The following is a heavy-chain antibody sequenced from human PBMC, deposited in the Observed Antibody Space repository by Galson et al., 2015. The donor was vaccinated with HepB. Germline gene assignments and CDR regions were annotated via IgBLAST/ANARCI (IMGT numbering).Heavy chain of an antibody. V-gene: IGHV3-15*07. Sequence: SLRLSCAASGFAFSDAWMNWVRQAPGKGLEWVGHIKSKTDGGTTEYAAPVKGRFIILRDDSKDRLYLQMNSLKTEDTAVYFCTTLGPRQYDFLTGYYSFGDGAFDMWGQGTMVTVSS. CDR3: TTLGPRQYDFLTGYYSFGDGAFDM. J-gene: IGHJ3*02. D-gene: IGHD3-9*01. CDR1: GFAFSDAW. CDR2: IKSKTDGGTT.